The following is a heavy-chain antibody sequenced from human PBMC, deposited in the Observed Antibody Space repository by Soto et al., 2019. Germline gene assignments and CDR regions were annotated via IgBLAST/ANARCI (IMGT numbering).Heavy chain of an antibody. CDR2: LSSDGSNR. J-gene: IGHJ4*02. Sequence: QVYLVESGGGVVQPGRSLRLSCAVSGFTFPNFAMHWVRQVPGKGLEWVALLSSDGSNRYYADSVKGRVTISRDNSKNTLYLQMYSLRTADTAVLFSAKDYYASRSGRYSPYDLDYWGQGTLVTVSS. V-gene: IGHV3-30*18. CDR3: AKDYYASRSGRYSPYDLDY. CDR1: GFTFPNFA. D-gene: IGHD3-10*01.